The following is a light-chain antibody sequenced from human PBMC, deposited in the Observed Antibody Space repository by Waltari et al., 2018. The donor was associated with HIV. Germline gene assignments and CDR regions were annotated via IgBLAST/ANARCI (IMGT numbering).Light chain of an antibody. Sequence: QSVLIQSASTSGTPGQRVTISCSGSNSNIGRYTVYLYHPFPGTAPTLLIYGNTQRPSGVPDRFSGSKSGTSASLAISGLRSEDEGDYYCAVWDDSLSGQVFGGGTKVTVL. V-gene: IGLV1-47*01. J-gene: IGLJ3*02. CDR2: GNT. CDR3: AVWDDSLSGQV. CDR1: NSNIGRYT.